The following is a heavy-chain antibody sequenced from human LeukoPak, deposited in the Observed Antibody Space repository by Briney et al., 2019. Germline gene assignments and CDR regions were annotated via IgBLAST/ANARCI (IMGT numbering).Heavy chain of an antibody. J-gene: IGHJ5*02. Sequence: PSETLSLTCTVSGGSVSSGSYCWSWIRQPPGKGLEWIGYIYYSGSTNYNPSLKSRVTISVDTSKNQFSLKLSSVTAADTAVYYCAREGTANWFDPWGQGTLVTVSS. V-gene: IGHV4-61*01. CDR2: IYYSGST. D-gene: IGHD2-21*02. CDR3: AREGTANWFDP. CDR1: GGSVSSGSYC.